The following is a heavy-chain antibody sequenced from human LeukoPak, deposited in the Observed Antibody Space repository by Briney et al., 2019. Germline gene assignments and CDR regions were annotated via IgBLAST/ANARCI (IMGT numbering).Heavy chain of an antibody. V-gene: IGHV4-34*01. CDR3: ARRVTIIYYMDL. J-gene: IGHJ6*03. D-gene: IGHD5-24*01. CDR2: INDSGGT. CDR1: DGSFRGYY. Sequence: SETLSLTCPVFDGSFRGYYWPWIRQFPGGGLKWIGEINDSGGTNYSPSLKSRVTISVDPSKNQFSMKLRSVTAADTAVYYCARRVTIIYYMDLWGKGTTVTVSS.